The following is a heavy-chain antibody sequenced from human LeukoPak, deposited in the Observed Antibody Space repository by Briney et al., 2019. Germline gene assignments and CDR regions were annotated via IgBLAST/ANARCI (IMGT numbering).Heavy chain of an antibody. J-gene: IGHJ5*02. CDR1: GFTFSSYS. D-gene: IGHD6-13*01. Sequence: GGSLRLSCAASGFTFSSYSMNWVRQAPGKGLEWVSSISSSSSYIYYADSVTGRFTISRDNAKNSLYLQMNSLRAEDTAAYYCARHSYSSSWYGNWFDPWGQGTLVTVSS. V-gene: IGHV3-21*01. CDR2: ISSSSSYI. CDR3: ARHSYSSSWYGNWFDP.